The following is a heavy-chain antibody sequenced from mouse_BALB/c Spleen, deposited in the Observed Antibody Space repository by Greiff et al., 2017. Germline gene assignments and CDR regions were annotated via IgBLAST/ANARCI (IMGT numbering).Heavy chain of an antibody. CDR2: IDPYDSET. CDR1: GYTFTSYW. J-gene: IGHJ3*01. CDR3: ARQGGNYVKDWFAY. Sequence: QVHVKQSGAELVRPGASVKLSCKASGYTFTSYWMNWVKQRPEQGLEWIGRIDPYDSETHYNQKFKDKAILTVDKSSSTAYMQLSSLTSEDSAVYYCARQGGNYVKDWFAYWGQGTLVTVSA. D-gene: IGHD2-1*01. V-gene: IGHV1-52*01.